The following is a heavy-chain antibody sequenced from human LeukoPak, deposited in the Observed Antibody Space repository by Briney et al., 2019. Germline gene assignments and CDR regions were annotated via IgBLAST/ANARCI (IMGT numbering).Heavy chain of an antibody. V-gene: IGHV3-23*01. Sequence: GGSLRLSCAASGFTFNICAMSWVRQAPGKGLEWVSSITGSGTGTFYADSVKGRFTISRDNSESTLYLQMNSLRAEDTAVYYCARGPLTLWFYFDYWGQGTLVTVSS. CDR1: GFTFNICA. D-gene: IGHD3-10*01. CDR3: ARGPLTLWFYFDY. CDR2: ITGSGTGT. J-gene: IGHJ4*02.